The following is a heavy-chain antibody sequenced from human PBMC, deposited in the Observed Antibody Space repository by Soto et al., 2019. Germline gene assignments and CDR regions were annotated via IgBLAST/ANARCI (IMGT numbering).Heavy chain of an antibody. J-gene: IGHJ4*02. CDR1: GFIFSDHG. CDR3: AKDGGSYYSATNASFLVY. D-gene: IGHD1-26*01. V-gene: IGHV3-NL1*01. CDR2: IDEDGSTT. Sequence: PGGSRRLSCAVSGFIFSDHGMNWVRQAPGKGLEWVSSIDEDGSTTHYADSVKGRFTISRDNSKNTLYLQMNSLRAEDTAVYYCAKDGGSYYSATNASFLVYWGQGTLVTVSS.